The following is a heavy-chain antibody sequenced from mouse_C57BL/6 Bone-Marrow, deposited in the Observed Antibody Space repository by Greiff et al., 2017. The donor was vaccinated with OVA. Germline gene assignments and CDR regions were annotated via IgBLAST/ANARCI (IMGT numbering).Heavy chain of an antibody. CDR2: IDPETGGT. CDR1: GYTFTDYE. CDR3: TKDDGSSSFDY. V-gene: IGHV1-15*01. D-gene: IGHD1-1*01. Sequence: VQVVESGAELVRPGASVTLSCKASGYTFTDYEMHWVKQTPVHGLEWIGAIDPETGGTAYNQKFKGKAILTADKSSSTAYMELRSLTSEDSAVYYCTKDDGSSSFDYWGQGTTLTVSS. J-gene: IGHJ2*01.